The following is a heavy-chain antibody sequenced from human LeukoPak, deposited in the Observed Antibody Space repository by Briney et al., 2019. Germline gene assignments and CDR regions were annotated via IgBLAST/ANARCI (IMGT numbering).Heavy chain of an antibody. J-gene: IGHJ4*02. CDR1: GVTFSVYS. CDR3: ARDRTLGEFDF. D-gene: IGHD3-16*01. Sequence: RGSLRLSCAPSGVTFSVYSMNWVRHAPGRGLEWGSYITSSRSTIYYADSVKGRFNISRDNAKNSLYLQMNSLRAEDTAVYYCARDRTLGEFDFWGQGTLVTVSS. CDR2: ITSSRSTI. V-gene: IGHV3-48*01.